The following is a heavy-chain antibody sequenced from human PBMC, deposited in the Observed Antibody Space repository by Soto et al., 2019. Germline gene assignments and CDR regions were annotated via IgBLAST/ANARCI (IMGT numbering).Heavy chain of an antibody. CDR1: GFTFSSYS. D-gene: IGHD3-3*01. V-gene: IGHV3-21*01. CDR2: ISSSSSYI. J-gene: IGHJ5*02. CDR3: ARDSAYYDFWSGYGAFDP. Sequence: GGSLRLSCAASGFTFSSYSMNWVRQAPGKGLEWVSSISSSSSYIYYADSVKGRFTISRDNAKNSLYLQMNSLRAEDTAVYYCARDSAYYDFWSGYGAFDPWGQGTLVTVSS.